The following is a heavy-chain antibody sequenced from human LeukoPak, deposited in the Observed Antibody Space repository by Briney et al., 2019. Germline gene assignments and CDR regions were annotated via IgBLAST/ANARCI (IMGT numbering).Heavy chain of an antibody. CDR1: GFTFSSYA. CDR2: ISGSGGSA. Sequence: GGSLILSCAASGFTFSSYAMSWVRQAPGKGLEWVSAISGSGGSAYYADSVKGRFTISRDNSKNSLYLQMNSLRAEDTAVYYCANQQGIAVAGSGYWGQGTLVTVSS. D-gene: IGHD6-19*01. J-gene: IGHJ4*02. V-gene: IGHV3-23*01. CDR3: ANQQGIAVAGSGY.